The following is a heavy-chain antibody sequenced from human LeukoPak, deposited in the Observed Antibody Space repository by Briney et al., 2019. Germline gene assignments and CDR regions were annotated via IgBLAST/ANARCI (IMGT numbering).Heavy chain of an antibody. Sequence: SETLSLTCTVSGGSISSSSYYWGWIRQPPGKGLEWIGSIYYSGSTYYNPSLKSRVTISVDTSKNQFSLKLSSVTAADTAVYYCARPTRRYSGAAFDIWGQGTMVTVSS. V-gene: IGHV4-39*07. CDR3: ARPTRRYSGAAFDI. CDR2: IYYSGST. D-gene: IGHD1-26*01. J-gene: IGHJ3*02. CDR1: GGSISSSSYY.